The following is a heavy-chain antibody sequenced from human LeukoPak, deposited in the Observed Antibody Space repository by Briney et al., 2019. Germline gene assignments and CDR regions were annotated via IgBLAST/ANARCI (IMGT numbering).Heavy chain of an antibody. J-gene: IGHJ4*02. CDR3: AREDRLGHFDY. Sequence: SQTLSLTCAISGDSVFNNNVAWNWIRQSPSRGLEWLGRTYYRSKWFDEYTMSMKVRLTINPDTSRSQFSLLLTSVTPEDTGVYYCAREDRLGHFDYWGQGTLVTVSS. CDR2: TYYRSKWFD. CDR1: GDSVFNNNVA. V-gene: IGHV6-1*01.